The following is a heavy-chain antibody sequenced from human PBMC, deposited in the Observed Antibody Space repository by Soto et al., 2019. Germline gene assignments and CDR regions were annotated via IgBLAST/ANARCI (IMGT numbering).Heavy chain of an antibody. CDR2: NYTSGSS. CDR3: ATDSLPGCFGELGNRCDP. D-gene: IGHD3-10*01. V-gene: IGHV4-4*07. J-gene: IGHJ5*02. CDR1: GGSISSYY. Sequence: PSETLSLTGTVSGGSISSYYWSWIRQPAGKGLQWIGRNYTSGSSNYTCTLWTRVTVSVYRTKHQSTLKLRSVPAADPAVYYCATDSLPGCFGELGNRCDPWGQGTLVTVSS.